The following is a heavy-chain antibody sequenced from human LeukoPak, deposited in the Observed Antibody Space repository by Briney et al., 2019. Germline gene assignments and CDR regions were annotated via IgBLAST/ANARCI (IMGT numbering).Heavy chain of an antibody. CDR1: GYTFTSYD. J-gene: IGHJ6*03. D-gene: IGHD2-8*01. Sequence: GASVKVSCKASGYTFTSYDINWVRQATGQGLEWMGWMNPNSGNTGYAQKFQERVTITRDMSTSTAYMELSSLRSEDTAVYYCAAGPSGCTNGVCYTGRRRYYYYYMDVWGKGTTVTVSS. CDR3: AAGPSGCTNGVCYTGRRRYYYYYMDV. V-gene: IGHV1-8*03. CDR2: MNPNSGNT.